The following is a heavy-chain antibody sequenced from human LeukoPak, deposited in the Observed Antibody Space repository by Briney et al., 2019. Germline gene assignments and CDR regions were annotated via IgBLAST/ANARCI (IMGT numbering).Heavy chain of an antibody. J-gene: IGHJ4*02. CDR3: ARGRGDYDFWSGYYEAYGAY. D-gene: IGHD3-3*01. Sequence: SETLSLTCAVYGGSFSGYYWSWIRQPPGKGLEWIGEINHSGSTSYNPSLKSRVTISVDTSKNQFSLKLSSVTAADTAVYYCARGRGDYDFWSGYYEAYGAYWGQGTLVTVSS. CDR1: GGSFSGYY. V-gene: IGHV4-34*01. CDR2: INHSGST.